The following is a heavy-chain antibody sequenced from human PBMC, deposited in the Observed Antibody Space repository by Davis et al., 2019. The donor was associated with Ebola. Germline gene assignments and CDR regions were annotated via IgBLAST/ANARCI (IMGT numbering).Heavy chain of an antibody. V-gene: IGHV4-39*02. D-gene: IGHD2-2*01. J-gene: IGHJ6*02. CDR2: IYYSGST. CDR1: GGSISSSSYY. Sequence: MPGGSLRLSCTVSGGSISSSSYYWGWIRQPPGKGLEWIGSIYYSGSTYYNPSLKSRVTISVDTSKNQFSLKLSSVTAVDTAVYYCARERRIVVVPAAAHYYYYGMDVWGQGTTVTVSS. CDR3: ARERRIVVVPAAAHYYYYGMDV.